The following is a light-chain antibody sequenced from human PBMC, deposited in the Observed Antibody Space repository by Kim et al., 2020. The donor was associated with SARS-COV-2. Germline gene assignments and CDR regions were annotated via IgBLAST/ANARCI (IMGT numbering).Light chain of an antibody. CDR1: RSVDDY. J-gene: IGKJ4*01. CDR2: ESS. CDR3: QQRSSWPLT. Sequence: LPPEKGTPPSSTARRSVDDYLAYYQQSAGPPPRVLNYESSNRAAGLPVSFSGSGAGTDFTLTISRLASEDSAVYYCQQRSSWPLTFGGGTKVDIK. V-gene: IGKV3-11*01.